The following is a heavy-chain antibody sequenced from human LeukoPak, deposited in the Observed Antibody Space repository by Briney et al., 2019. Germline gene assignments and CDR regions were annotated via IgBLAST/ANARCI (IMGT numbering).Heavy chain of an antibody. D-gene: IGHD3-10*01. V-gene: IGHV3-11*04. CDR2: ISRGSGSSI. J-gene: IGHJ3*01. CDR1: GFSFSDYY. Sequence: PGGSLRLSCAASGFSFSDYYMTWIRQAPGKGLEWVSHISRGSGSSIYYADSVKGRFTISRDNSKNTLYLQMNSLRAEDTAVYYCANYYFGELMWGQGTMVTVSS. CDR3: ANYYFGELM.